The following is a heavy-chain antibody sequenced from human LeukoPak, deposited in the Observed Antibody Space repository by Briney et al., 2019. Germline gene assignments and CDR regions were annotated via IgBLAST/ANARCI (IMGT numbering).Heavy chain of an antibody. V-gene: IGHV1-2*06. CDR3: ARGYYDSSGYQIPYYYYMDV. CDR2: INPNSGGT. Sequence: GASVKVSCKASGYTFTSYDINWVRQAIGQGLEWMGRINPNSGGTNYAQKFQGRVTMTRDTSISTAYMELSRLRSDDTAVYYCARGYYDSSGYQIPYYYYMDVWGKGTTVTVSS. J-gene: IGHJ6*03. D-gene: IGHD3-22*01. CDR1: GYTFTSYD.